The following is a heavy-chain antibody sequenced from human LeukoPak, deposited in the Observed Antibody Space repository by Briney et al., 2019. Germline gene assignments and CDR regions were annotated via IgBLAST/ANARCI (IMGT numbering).Heavy chain of an antibody. J-gene: IGHJ6*02. V-gene: IGHV1-69*04. CDR3: ARDRLKAAMVYYYYGMDV. Sequence: SVNVSCKASGGTFSSYAISWVRQAPGQGLEWMGSIIPIFGIANYAQKFQGRVTITADKSTSTAYMERSSLRSEDTAVYYCARDRLKAAMVYYYYGMDVWGQGTTVTVSS. CDR2: IIPIFGIA. D-gene: IGHD5-18*01. CDR1: GGTFSSYA.